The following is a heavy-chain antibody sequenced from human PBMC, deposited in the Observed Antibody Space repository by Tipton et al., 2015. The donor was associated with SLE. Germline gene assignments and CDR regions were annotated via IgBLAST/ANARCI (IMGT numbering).Heavy chain of an antibody. CDR1: GHSISSGFY. D-gene: IGHD4/OR15-4a*01. V-gene: IGHV4-38-2*02. J-gene: IGHJ5*02. CDR3: TRGGRGDGANPFDP. CDR2: FYHRGTT. Sequence: TLSLTCSVSGHSISSGFYWGWIRQSPGKGLEWIGNFYHRGTTYYNPSLQGRVTISADTSKNQFSLKLTSVTVADTAVYYCTRGGRGDGANPFDPWGQGTLVTVSS.